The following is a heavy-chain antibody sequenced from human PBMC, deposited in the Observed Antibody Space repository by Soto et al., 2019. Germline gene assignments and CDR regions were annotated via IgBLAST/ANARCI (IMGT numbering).Heavy chain of an antibody. D-gene: IGHD3-22*01. J-gene: IGHJ4*02. V-gene: IGHV3-30*18. CDR2: ISYDGSNK. Sequence: PGGSLRLSCAASGFTFSSYGMHWVRQAPGKGLEWVAVISYDGSNKYYADSVKGRFTISRDNSKNTLYLQMNSLRAEDTAVYYCAKVAGISYYYDSSGYYPTPNDYWGQGTLVTVSS. CDR3: AKVAGISYYYDSSGYYPTPNDY. CDR1: GFTFSSYG.